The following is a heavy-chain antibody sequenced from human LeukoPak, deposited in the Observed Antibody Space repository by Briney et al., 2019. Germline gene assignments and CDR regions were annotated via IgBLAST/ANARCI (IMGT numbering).Heavy chain of an antibody. V-gene: IGHV4-39*01. CDR2: IYYSGST. D-gene: IGHD6-13*01. CDR3: ASRGYSSSWYWDY. Sequence: SETLSLTCTVSGGSISSTSYYWGWIRQPPGKGLEWIGNIYYSGSTYYNPSLKSRVTISVDTSNNPFSLKLPSVTAADTAVYYCASRGYSSSWYWDYWGQGTLVTVSS. CDR1: GGSISSTSYY. J-gene: IGHJ4*02.